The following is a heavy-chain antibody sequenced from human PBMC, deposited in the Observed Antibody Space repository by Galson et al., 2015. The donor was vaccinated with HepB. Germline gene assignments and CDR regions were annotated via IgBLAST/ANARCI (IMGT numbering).Heavy chain of an antibody. CDR2: INAGNGNT. CDR3: ARDYEGMVRGVIRKNWFDP. V-gene: IGHV1-3*01. Sequence: SVKVSCKASGYTFTSYAMHWVRQAPGQRLEWMGWINAGNGNTKYSQKFQGRVTITRDTSASTAYMELSSLRSEDTAVYYCARDYEGMVRGVIRKNWFDPWGQGTLVTVSS. D-gene: IGHD3-10*01. J-gene: IGHJ5*02. CDR1: GYTFTSYA.